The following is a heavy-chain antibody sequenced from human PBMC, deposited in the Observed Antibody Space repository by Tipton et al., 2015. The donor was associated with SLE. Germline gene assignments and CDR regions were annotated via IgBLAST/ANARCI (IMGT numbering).Heavy chain of an antibody. CDR1: DGSITSYY. D-gene: IGHD2-8*01. V-gene: IGHV4-59*08. Sequence: GLVKPSETLSLTCSVSDGSITSYYWSWIRQPPGKGLEWIGHIYYTGTTYYNPSLKSRLTLSLDTSKNQFSLKMISVTAADTAVYYCARRYGTSFDYWDQGTLVTVSS. CDR2: IYYTGTT. CDR3: ARRYGTSFDY. J-gene: IGHJ4*02.